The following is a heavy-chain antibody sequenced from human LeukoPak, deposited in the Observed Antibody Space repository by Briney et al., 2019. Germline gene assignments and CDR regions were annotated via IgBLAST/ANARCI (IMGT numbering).Heavy chain of an antibody. D-gene: IGHD1-26*01. CDR1: GGSISSYY. Sequence: SETLSLTCTVSGGSISSYYWSWIRQPPGKGLEWIGYIYYSGSTNYNPSLKSRVTISVDTSKNQFSLKLSSVTAADTAVYSCARDIIVGATPLGYFDLWGRGTLVTVSS. V-gene: IGHV4-59*01. CDR3: ARDIIVGATPLGYFDL. CDR2: IYYSGST. J-gene: IGHJ2*01.